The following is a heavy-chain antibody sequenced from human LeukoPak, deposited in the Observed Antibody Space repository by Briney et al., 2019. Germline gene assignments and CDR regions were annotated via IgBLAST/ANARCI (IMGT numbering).Heavy chain of an antibody. Sequence: PGGSLRLSCAASGFTVSGNYMSWVRQAPGKGLEWVSVIYSGGSTYYADSVKGRFTISRDNSKNTLYLQMNSLRAEDTAVYYCARVNSYGYSYYYYYYMDVWGKGTTVTVSS. D-gene: IGHD5-18*01. J-gene: IGHJ6*03. CDR3: ARVNSYGYSYYYYYYMDV. V-gene: IGHV3-53*01. CDR1: GFTVSGNY. CDR2: IYSGGST.